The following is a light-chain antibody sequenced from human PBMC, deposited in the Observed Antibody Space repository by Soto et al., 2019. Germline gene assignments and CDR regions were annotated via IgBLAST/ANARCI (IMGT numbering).Light chain of an antibody. V-gene: IGKV1-33*01. J-gene: IGKJ3*01. Sequence: DIQMTQSPSSLSASVGDRVTITCQASQDISNYLNWYQQKPGKAPKLLIYDASNLETGVPSRFSGSGYGTDFTFTISSLQPEDIATYYCQQYDNLLLTFGPGTKVDI. CDR3: QQYDNLLLT. CDR2: DAS. CDR1: QDISNY.